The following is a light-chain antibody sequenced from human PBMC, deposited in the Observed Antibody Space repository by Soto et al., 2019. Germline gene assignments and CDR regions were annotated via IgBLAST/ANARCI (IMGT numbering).Light chain of an antibody. CDR2: DVT. CDR1: GGDLRDSNY. J-gene: IGLJ1*01. Sequence: QSALTQPPSASGSPGQSVTVSCTGFGGDLRDSNYVSWYQQHPGKAPKLIIYDVTKRPSGVPDRFSGSKSGNTASLTVSGLQAEDEADYFCLTGNNYRVFGTGTKVTVL. V-gene: IGLV2-8*01. CDR3: LTGNNYRV.